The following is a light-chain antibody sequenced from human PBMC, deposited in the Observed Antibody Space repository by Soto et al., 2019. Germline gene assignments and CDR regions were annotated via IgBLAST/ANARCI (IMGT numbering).Light chain of an antibody. CDR2: EVN. J-gene: IGLJ1*01. Sequence: QSALTQPASVSGSPGQSITISCTGTSSDVGGSNHVSWYQHHPGKVPKVLIYEVNFRPSGVSNRFSGSKSGYTASLTISWLQAEDEADYYCNSQTRSGIRVFGTGTKLTVL. CDR1: SSDVGGSNH. CDR3: NSQTRSGIRV. V-gene: IGLV2-14*01.